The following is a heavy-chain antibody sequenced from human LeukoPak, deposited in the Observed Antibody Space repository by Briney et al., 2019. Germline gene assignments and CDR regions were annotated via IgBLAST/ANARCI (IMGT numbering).Heavy chain of an antibody. Sequence: PSGTLSLTCGVSGGSITTTNYWSWVRQSAGRGLEWIGEISLSGYTGFNPSLRGRVTMSLDESKNHLSLTLTSVTAADTAIYYCSRESGPYSPFGHWGQGILVTVTT. CDR3: SRESGPYSPFGH. CDR2: ISLSGYT. J-gene: IGHJ4*02. D-gene: IGHD1-26*01. CDR1: GGSITTTNY. V-gene: IGHV4-4*02.